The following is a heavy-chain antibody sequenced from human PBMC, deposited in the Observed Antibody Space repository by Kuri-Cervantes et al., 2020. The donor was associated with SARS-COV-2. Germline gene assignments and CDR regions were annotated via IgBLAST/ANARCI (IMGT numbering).Heavy chain of an antibody. D-gene: IGHD1-20*01. J-gene: IGHJ4*02. CDR2: ISYDGSNK. CDR1: GFTFSSYA. Sequence: GESLKISCAASGFTFSSYAMHWVRQAPGKGLEWVAVISYDGSNKYYADSVKGRFTISRDNSKNTLYLQMNSLRAEDTAVYYCASLSITGTTQFGYWGQGTLVTVSS. CDR3: ASLSITGTTQFGY. V-gene: IGHV3-30-3*02.